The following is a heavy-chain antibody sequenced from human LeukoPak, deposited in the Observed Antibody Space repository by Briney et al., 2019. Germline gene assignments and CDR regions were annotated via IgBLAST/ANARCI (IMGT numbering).Heavy chain of an antibody. CDR3: ARVMVTRYFDWLLGS. CDR1: GGSISSYY. J-gene: IGHJ5*02. Sequence: SETLSLTCTVSGGSISSYYWSWIRQPPGKGLEWIGYIYYSGSTNYNPSLKSRVTVSVDTSKNQFSLKLSSVTAADTAVYYCARVMVTRYFDWLLGSWGQGTLVTVSS. CDR2: IYYSGST. D-gene: IGHD3-9*01. V-gene: IGHV4-59*12.